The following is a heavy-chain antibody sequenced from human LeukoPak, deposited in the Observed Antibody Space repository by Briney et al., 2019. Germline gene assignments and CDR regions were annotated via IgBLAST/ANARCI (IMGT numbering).Heavy chain of an antibody. CDR2: IIPIFGTA. CDR3: ARAQGAYCGGDCYWSPDDAFDI. V-gene: IGHV1-69*13. D-gene: IGHD2-21*02. CDR1: GGTFSSYA. Sequence: SVKVSCKASGGTFSSYAISWVRQAPGQGLEWMGGIIPIFGTANYAQKFQGRVTITADESTGTAYMELSSLRSEDTAVYYCARAQGAYCGGDCYWSPDDAFDIWGQGTMVTVSS. J-gene: IGHJ3*02.